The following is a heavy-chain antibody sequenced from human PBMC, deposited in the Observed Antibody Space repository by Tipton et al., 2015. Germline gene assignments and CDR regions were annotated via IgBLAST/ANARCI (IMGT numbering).Heavy chain of an antibody. J-gene: IGHJ4*02. Sequence: SLRLSCAASGFTFTDYYMSWLRQAPGKGLEWLSFINTNSRTTYYIDSVKGRFTISRDNAKNSVYLQMNSLRAEDTAVYYCAREDTAIDFDYWGQGTLVTVSS. V-gene: IGHV3-11*04. CDR3: AREDTAIDFDY. CDR1: GFTFTDYY. CDR2: INTNSRTT. D-gene: IGHD5-18*01.